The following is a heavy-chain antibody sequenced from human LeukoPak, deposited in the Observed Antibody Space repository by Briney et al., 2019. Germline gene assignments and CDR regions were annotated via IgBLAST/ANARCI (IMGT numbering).Heavy chain of an antibody. CDR1: GYTFTSYG. J-gene: IGHJ5*02. CDR3: ARQRAPRSWYYPFDP. D-gene: IGHD6-13*01. V-gene: IGHV1-18*01. Sequence: ASVKVSCKASGYTFTSYGISWVRQAPGQGLEWMGWISAYNGNTNYAQKLQGRVTMTTDTSTSTAYMELRSLRSDDTAVYYCARQRAPRSWYYPFDPWGQGTLVTVSS. CDR2: ISAYNGNT.